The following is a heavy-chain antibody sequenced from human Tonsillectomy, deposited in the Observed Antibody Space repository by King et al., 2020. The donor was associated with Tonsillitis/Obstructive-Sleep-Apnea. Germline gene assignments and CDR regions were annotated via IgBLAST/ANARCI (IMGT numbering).Heavy chain of an antibody. CDR3: AREPPYYYDSSNYYDY. Sequence: QLQESGPGLVKPSETLSLTCTVSGSSISSYYWTWIRQPAGKGLEWIGRIYTSGRTNYNPSLKSRVTMSVVTSKNQFSLKLSSVTAADTAVYYCAREPPYYYDSSNYYDYWGQGTLVTVSS. V-gene: IGHV4-4*07. CDR2: IYTSGRT. CDR1: GSSISSYY. J-gene: IGHJ4*02. D-gene: IGHD3-22*01.